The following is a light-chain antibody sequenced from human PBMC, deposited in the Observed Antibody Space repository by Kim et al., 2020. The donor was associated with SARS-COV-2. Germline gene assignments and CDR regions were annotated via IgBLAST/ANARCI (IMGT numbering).Light chain of an antibody. J-gene: IGLJ3*02. Sequence: GKTVTISCTRSSGSIASNYVQWYQPRPGRAPTTVIYEDNQRPSGVPDRFSGSIDSSSNSASLTISGLKTEDEADYYCQSYDSSNWVFGGGTQLTVL. CDR3: QSYDSSNWV. V-gene: IGLV6-57*03. CDR1: SGSIASNY. CDR2: EDN.